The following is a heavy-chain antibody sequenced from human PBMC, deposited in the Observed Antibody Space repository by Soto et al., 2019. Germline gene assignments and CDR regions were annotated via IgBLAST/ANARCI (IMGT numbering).Heavy chain of an antibody. J-gene: IGHJ4*02. CDR2: INSDGSST. CDR1: GFTFSSYW. V-gene: IGHV3-74*01. CDR3: AREGDTAMVLPDY. D-gene: IGHD5-18*01. Sequence: EVQLVESGGGLVQPGGSLRLSCAASGFTFSSYWMHWVRQAPGKGLVWVSRINSDGSSTSYADSVKGRFSISRDNAKNTLYLQMNSLRAEDTAVYYCAREGDTAMVLPDYWGQGTLVTVSS.